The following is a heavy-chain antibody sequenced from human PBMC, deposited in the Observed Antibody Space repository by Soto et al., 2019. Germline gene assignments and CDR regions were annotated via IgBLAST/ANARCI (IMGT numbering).Heavy chain of an antibody. V-gene: IGHV1-69*02. CDR1: GDTFAFYS. J-gene: IGHJ4*02. Sequence: QVQLVQSGAEVKRPGSSVKVSCKASGDTFAFYSINWVRQAPGLGLEWMGRINPILSMSNYAQRFQGRVTMTADKSTSTAYMVLNSLRAEDTAMYYCATSYGSGYRAFDYWGQGALGTVSS. D-gene: IGHD3-10*01. CDR2: INPILSMS. CDR3: ATSYGSGYRAFDY.